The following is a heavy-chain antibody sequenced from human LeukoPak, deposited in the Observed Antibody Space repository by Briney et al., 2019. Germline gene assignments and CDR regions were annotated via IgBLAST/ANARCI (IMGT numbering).Heavy chain of an antibody. CDR3: ARFPHPRVYWSYDMDV. J-gene: IGHJ6*03. V-gene: IGHV4-34*01. CDR1: GGSFSGYY. CDR2: INHSGST. D-gene: IGHD2-8*02. Sequence: SETLSLTCAVYGGSFSGYYWSWIRQPPGKGLEWIGEINHSGSTNYNPSLKSRVTISVDMSKNQFSLKLSSVTAADTAVYYCARFPHPRVYWSYDMDVWGKGTTVTVSS.